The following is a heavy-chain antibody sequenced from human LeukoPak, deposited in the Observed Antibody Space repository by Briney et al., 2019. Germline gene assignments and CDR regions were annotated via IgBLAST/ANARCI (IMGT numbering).Heavy chain of an antibody. D-gene: IGHD3-16*01. CDR2: IYTSGST. CDR1: GGSISSGSYY. Sequence: PSQTLSLTCTVSGGSISSGSYYWSWIRQPAGKGLEWIGRIYTSGSTNYNPSLKSRVTISVDTSKNQFSLKLSSVTAADTAVYYCARGDYPLDIWGQGTMVTVSS. V-gene: IGHV4-61*02. CDR3: ARGDYPLDI. J-gene: IGHJ3*02.